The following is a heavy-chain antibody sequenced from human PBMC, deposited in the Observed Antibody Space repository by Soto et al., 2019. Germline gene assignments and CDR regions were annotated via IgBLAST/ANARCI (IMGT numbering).Heavy chain of an antibody. CDR3: ARGEGYTGYEWFDS. J-gene: IGHJ5*01. CDR2: ISSFGTYI. Sequence: DVQLVESGGGLVKPGGSLRLSCVASGFTFNSYSLNWVRQAPGKGLEWVSSISSFGTYIYYADSVKGRFTISRDNAEKSLFLQLNSLRVEDTAVYYCARGEGYTGYEWFDSWGQGTLLTVSS. CDR1: GFTFNSYS. D-gene: IGHD5-12*01. V-gene: IGHV3-21*02.